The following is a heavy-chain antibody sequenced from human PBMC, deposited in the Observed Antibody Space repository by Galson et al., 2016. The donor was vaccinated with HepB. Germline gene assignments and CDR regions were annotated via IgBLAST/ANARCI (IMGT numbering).Heavy chain of an antibody. D-gene: IGHD3-22*01. CDR1: GYSFFKYW. CDR2: IYPGDSDT. Sequence: QSGAEVKKPGESLKISCKGSGYSFFKYWIGWVRQMPGKGLQWMGIIYPGDSDTRYSPSFQGQVTIPADWSISTAYLQWSSLKASDTALYYCAGRGVVSSGDYHIDAFDIWGQGTMRTVSS. CDR3: AGRGVVSSGDYHIDAFDI. V-gene: IGHV5-51*01. J-gene: IGHJ3*02.